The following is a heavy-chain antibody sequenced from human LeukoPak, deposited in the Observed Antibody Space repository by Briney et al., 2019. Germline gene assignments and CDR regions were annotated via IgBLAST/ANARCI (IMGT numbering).Heavy chain of an antibody. CDR1: GGSISSGSYY. D-gene: IGHD6-6*01. V-gene: IGHV4-61*02. Sequence: SETLSLTCTVSGGSISSGSYYWSWIRQPAGKGLEWIGRIYTSGSTNYNPSLKGRVTISVDTSKNQFSLKLSPVTAADTAVYYCARVGDRPGGSSYLFDYWGQGTLVTVSS. CDR2: IYTSGST. CDR3: ARVGDRPGGSSYLFDY. J-gene: IGHJ4*02.